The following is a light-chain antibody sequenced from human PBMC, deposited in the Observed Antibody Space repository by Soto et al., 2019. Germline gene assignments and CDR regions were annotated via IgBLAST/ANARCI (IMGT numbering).Light chain of an antibody. V-gene: IGLV2-14*01. CDR3: SSYTSISTLAYV. CDR2: EVS. Sequence: QSALTQPASVSGSPGQSITISCTGTSSDVGGYNYVSWYQQHPGKAPKLMIYEVSNRPSGVSNRFSGSKSGNTASPTISGLQTEDEADYYCSSYTSISTLAYVFGTGTKLTVL. J-gene: IGLJ1*01. CDR1: SSDVGGYNY.